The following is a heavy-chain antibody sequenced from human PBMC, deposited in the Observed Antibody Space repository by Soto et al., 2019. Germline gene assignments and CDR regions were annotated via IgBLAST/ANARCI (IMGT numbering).Heavy chain of an antibody. CDR2: MFYSGAT. J-gene: IGHJ6*02. V-gene: IGHV4-39*02. D-gene: IGHD6-13*01. CDR3: AREDRPANRQIAAARWFYYYCMDV. Sequence: PSETLSLTCTVSGGSISDISYCWGWIRQPPGKGLQWIGCMFYSGATYYNPSLKNRVTLSVDTSNNEFSLKLVSVTAADTAVYYCAREDRPANRQIAAARWFYYYCMDVWVQG. CDR1: GGSISDISYC.